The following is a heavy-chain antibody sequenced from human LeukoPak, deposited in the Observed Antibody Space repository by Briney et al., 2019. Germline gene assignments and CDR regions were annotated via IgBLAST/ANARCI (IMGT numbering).Heavy chain of an antibody. V-gene: IGHV4-4*07. D-gene: IGHD3-16*01. J-gene: IGHJ3*02. CDR2: VYASGGT. CDR3: ARDQSGFGGHNNDAFDI. CDR1: GGSISNYY. Sequence: SETLSLTCTVSGGSISNYYWNWIRQPAGKGLEWVGRVYASGGTRYNPSFNSRVTMSAETSKNQVSLKMTSVTAADTAVYFCARDQSGFGGHNNDAFDIWGQGTMVTVSS.